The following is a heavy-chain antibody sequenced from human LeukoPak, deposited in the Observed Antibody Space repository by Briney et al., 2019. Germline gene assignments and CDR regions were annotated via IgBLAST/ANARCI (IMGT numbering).Heavy chain of an antibody. CDR3: AKDPNSSGWYLNWFDP. Sequence: GGSLRLSCAASGFTFSSYAMSWVRQAPGKGLEWASAISGSGGSTYYADSVKGRFTISRDNSKNTLYLQMNSLRAEDTAVYYCAKDPNSSGWYLNWFDPWGQGTLVTVSS. D-gene: IGHD6-19*01. V-gene: IGHV3-23*01. CDR1: GFTFSSYA. CDR2: ISGSGGST. J-gene: IGHJ5*02.